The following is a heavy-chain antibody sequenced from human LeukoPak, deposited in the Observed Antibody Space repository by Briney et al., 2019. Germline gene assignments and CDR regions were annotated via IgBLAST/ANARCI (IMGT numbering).Heavy chain of an antibody. D-gene: IGHD5-18*01. CDR3: AREGGVDTAMVANFDY. CDR1: GFTFSTYA. J-gene: IGHJ4*02. Sequence: PGGSLRLSCAASGFTFSTYAMHWVRQAPGKGLEWVAVISYDGSNKYYADSVKGRFTISRDNSKNTLYLQMNSLRAEDTAVYYCAREGGVDTAMVANFDYWGQGTLVTVSS. V-gene: IGHV3-30*19. CDR2: ISYDGSNK.